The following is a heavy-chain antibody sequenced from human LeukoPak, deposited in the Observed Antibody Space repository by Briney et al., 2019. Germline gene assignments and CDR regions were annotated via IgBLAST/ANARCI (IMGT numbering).Heavy chain of an antibody. Sequence: GGSLRLSCAASGFTFSNYWMHWVRQAPGKGLEWVANIKQDGSARYYVDSVKGRFTISRDNAKNSLYLQMNSLRAEDTAVYYCARAGDLVSWGQGTLVTVSS. CDR3: ARAGDLVS. D-gene: IGHD5/OR15-5a*01. V-gene: IGHV3-7*01. CDR2: IKQDGSAR. J-gene: IGHJ4*02. CDR1: GFTFSNYW.